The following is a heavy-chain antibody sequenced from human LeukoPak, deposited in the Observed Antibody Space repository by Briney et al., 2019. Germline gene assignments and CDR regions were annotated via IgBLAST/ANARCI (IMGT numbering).Heavy chain of an antibody. V-gene: IGHV1-69*04. Sequence: SVKVSCKASGGTFSSYAISWVRQAPGQGLEWMGRIIPILGIANYAQKFQGRVTITADKSTSTAYMGLSSLRSEDTAVYYCASGVVVVAATFGMDVWGQGTTVTVSS. CDR1: GGTFSSYA. J-gene: IGHJ6*02. CDR2: IIPILGIA. CDR3: ASGVVVVAATFGMDV. D-gene: IGHD2-15*01.